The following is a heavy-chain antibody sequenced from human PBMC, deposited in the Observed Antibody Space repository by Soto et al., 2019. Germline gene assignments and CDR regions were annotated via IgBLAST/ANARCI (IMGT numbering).Heavy chain of an antibody. CDR1: GGSFSGYY. Sequence: PSETLSLTCAVYGGSFSGYYWSWIRQPPGKGLEWIGEINHSGSTNYNPSLKSRVTISVDTSKNQFSLKLSSVTAADTAVYYCARGTRSRMDVWGQGTTVTISS. J-gene: IGHJ6*02. CDR2: INHSGST. CDR3: ARGTRSRMDV. V-gene: IGHV4-34*01.